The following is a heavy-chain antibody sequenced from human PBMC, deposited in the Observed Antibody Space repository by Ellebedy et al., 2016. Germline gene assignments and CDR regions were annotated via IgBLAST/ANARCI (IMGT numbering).Heavy chain of an antibody. CDR1: GGSISSSSYY. V-gene: IGHV4-39*01. CDR3: ARPYSSGWYY. D-gene: IGHD6-19*01. CDR2: IYYRGST. J-gene: IGHJ4*02. Sequence: GSLRLSCTVSGGSISSSSYYWGWIRQPPGKGLEWIGSIYYRGSTYYNPSLKSRVTISVDTSKNQFSLKLSSVTAADTAVYYCARPYSSGWYYWGQGTLVTVSS.